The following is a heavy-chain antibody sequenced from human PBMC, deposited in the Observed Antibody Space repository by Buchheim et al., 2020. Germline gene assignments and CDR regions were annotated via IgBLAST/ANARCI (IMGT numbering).Heavy chain of an antibody. CDR2: ISGSGGST. Sequence: EVQLLESGGGLVQPGGSLRLSCAASGFTFSSYAMSWVRQAPGKGLEWVSAISGSGGSTYYADSVKGRFTISRDNSKNTRYLQMNSLRAEDTAVYYCAKAVEQPLWWNGQEYYFDYWGQGTL. J-gene: IGHJ4*02. D-gene: IGHD2-21*01. V-gene: IGHV3-23*01. CDR3: AKAVEQPLWWNGQEYYFDY. CDR1: GFTFSSYA.